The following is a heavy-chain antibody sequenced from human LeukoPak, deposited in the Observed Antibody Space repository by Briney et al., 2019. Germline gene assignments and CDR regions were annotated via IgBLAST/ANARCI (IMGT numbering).Heavy chain of an antibody. J-gene: IGHJ5*02. Sequence: SVKVSCKASGGTFSSYAISWVRQDPGQGLEWMGGIIPIFGTANYAQKFQGRVTITADESTSTAYMELSSLRSEDTAVYYCARSRGITMIVEFDPWGQGTLVTVSS. CDR1: GGTFSSYA. CDR3: ARSRGITMIVEFDP. CDR2: IIPIFGTA. V-gene: IGHV1-69*13. D-gene: IGHD3-22*01.